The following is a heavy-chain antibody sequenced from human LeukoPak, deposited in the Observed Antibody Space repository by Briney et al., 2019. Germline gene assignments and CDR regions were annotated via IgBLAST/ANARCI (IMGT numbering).Heavy chain of an antibody. V-gene: IGHV3-30*04. D-gene: IGHD2/OR15-2a*01. CDR3: AGGYFATSPFGY. J-gene: IGHJ4*02. CDR1: GFTFSSYA. CDR2: ISYDGSNK. Sequence: PGGSLRLSCAASGFTFSSYAMHWVRQAPGKGLEWVAVISYDGSNKYYADSVKGRFTISRDNSKNTLYLQMNSLRAEDTAVYYCAGGYFATSPFGYWGQGTLVTVSS.